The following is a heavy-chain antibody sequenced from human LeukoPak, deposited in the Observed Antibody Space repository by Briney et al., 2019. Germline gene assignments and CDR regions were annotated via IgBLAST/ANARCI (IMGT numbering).Heavy chain of an antibody. CDR3: ARGGLLGAFDGLFDY. CDR1: GGSISSYY. D-gene: IGHD2-21*02. Sequence: SETLSLTCTVSGGSISSYYWSWIRQPAGKGLEWIGRIYTSGSTNYNPSLKSRVTMSVDKSKNQFSLKLSSVTAADTAVYYCARGGLLGAFDGLFDYWGQGTLVTVSS. V-gene: IGHV4-4*07. CDR2: IYTSGST. J-gene: IGHJ4*02.